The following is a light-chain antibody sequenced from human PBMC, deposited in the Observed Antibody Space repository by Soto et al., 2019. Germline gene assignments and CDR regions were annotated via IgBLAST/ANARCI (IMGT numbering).Light chain of an antibody. J-gene: IGKJ4*01. CDR2: DAS. V-gene: IGKV3-11*01. Sequence: EIVLTQSPATLSLSPGDRVTLSCRASQSVSSYLAWYQQKPGQAPRLLIYDASNRATGIPARFSGSGSGTDFTLTISSLEPEDFAVYYCQQRSNWPPLTVGGGTKVEIK. CDR1: QSVSSY. CDR3: QQRSNWPPLT.